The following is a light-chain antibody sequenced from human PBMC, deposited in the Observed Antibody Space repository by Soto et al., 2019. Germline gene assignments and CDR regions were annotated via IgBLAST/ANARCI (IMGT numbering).Light chain of an antibody. Sequence: DIQMTQSPSTLSASVGDRVTITCRASQSISSWLAWYQQKPGTAPNLLIYKASTLQSGVPSRFSGSGSGTEFTLTISSLQPDDSATYYCQQYSDTWTFAQGTKVDIK. CDR1: QSISSW. V-gene: IGKV1-5*03. CDR3: QQYSDTWT. CDR2: KAS. J-gene: IGKJ1*01.